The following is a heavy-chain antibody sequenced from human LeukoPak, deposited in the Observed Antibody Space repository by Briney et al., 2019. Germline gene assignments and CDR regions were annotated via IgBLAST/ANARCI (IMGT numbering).Heavy chain of an antibody. V-gene: IGHV3-21*01. CDR1: GFTFSSYS. CDR2: ISSSSSSI. CDR3: ARTATDTGAFDY. Sequence: GGSLRLSCAASGFTFSSYSMNWVRQAPGKGLECVSSISSSSSSIYYADSVKGRFTISRDDAKNSLYLQMNSLRAGDTAVYYCARTATDTGAFDYWGQGTLVTVSS. D-gene: IGHD6-13*01. J-gene: IGHJ4*02.